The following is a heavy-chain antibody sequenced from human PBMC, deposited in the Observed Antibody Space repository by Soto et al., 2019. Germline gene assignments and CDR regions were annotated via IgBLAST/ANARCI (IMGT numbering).Heavy chain of an antibody. CDR3: ASLASMIGPNWFDP. Sequence: GSLRLSCGASGFTFSSYWMHWVRQAPGKGLVWVSRINSDGSSTSYADSVKGRFTISRDNAKNTLYLQMNSLRAEDTAVYYCASLASMIGPNWFDPWGQGTLVTVSS. CDR2: INSDGSST. J-gene: IGHJ5*02. V-gene: IGHV3-74*01. CDR1: GFTFSSYW. D-gene: IGHD3-22*01.